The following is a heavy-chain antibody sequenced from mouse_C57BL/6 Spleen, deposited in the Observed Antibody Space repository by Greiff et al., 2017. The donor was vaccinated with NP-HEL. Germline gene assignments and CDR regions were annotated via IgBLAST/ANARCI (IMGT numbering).Heavy chain of an antibody. CDR2: IYPGDGDT. J-gene: IGHJ4*01. Sequence: VKLQESGAELVKPGASVKISCKASGYAFSSYWMNWVKQRPGKGLEWIGQIYPGDGDTNYNGKFKGKATLTADKSSSTAYMQLSSLTSEDSAVYFCAREGQLRPHYYAMDYWGQGTSVTVAS. D-gene: IGHD3-2*02. CDR3: AREGQLRPHYYAMDY. CDR1: GYAFSSYW. V-gene: IGHV1-80*01.